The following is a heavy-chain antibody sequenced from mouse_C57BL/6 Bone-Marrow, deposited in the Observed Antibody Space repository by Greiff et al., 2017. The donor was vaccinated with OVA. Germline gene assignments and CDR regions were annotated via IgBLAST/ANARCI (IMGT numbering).Heavy chain of an antibody. CDR1: GFTFSDYG. V-gene: IGHV5-17*01. Sequence: EVMLVESGGGLVKPGGSLKLSCAASGFTFSDYGMHWVRQAPEKGLEWVAYISSGSSTIYYADTVKGRFTISRDNAKSTLFLQMTSLRSEDTAMYYCARDYGSSPYYFDYWGQGTTLTVSS. CDR3: ARDYGSSPYYFDY. CDR2: ISSGSSTI. D-gene: IGHD1-1*01. J-gene: IGHJ2*01.